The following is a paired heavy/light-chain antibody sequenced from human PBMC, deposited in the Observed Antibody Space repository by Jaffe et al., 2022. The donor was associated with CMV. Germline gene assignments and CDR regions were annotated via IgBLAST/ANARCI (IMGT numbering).Heavy chain of an antibody. J-gene: IGHJ4*02. CDR3: ARTFGDTYSFDY. D-gene: IGHD2-21*02. CDR1: GGSISSSSSY. V-gene: IGHV4-39*01. CDR2: IYYSGNT. Sequence: QLQLQESGPGLVKSSETLSLTCTVSGGSISSSSSYWGWIRQPPGKGLEWIGNIYYSGNTYYNPSLKSRVTVSVDTSKNQFSLKLSSVTAADTAMYYCARTFGDTYSFDYWGQGTLVTVSS.
Light chain of an antibody. J-gene: IGKJ3*01. CDR1: QTISRH. CDR3: QQTYSTPFT. CDR2: AAS. V-gene: IGKV1-39*01. Sequence: DIQMTQSPSSLSASVEDRVTITCRASQTISRHLNWYQQKLGKAPKLLIYAASSLQSGVPSRFSGSGSGTDFTLTISSLQPEDFATYYCQQTYSTPFTFGPGTKVDIK.